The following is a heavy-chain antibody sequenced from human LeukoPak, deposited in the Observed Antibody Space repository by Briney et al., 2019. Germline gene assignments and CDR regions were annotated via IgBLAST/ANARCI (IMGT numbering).Heavy chain of an antibody. Sequence: PSETLSLTPAVYGGSFTGYYWSWIRQPPGKGLEWIGEINHSGSTNYNPSLKSRVTISVDTSKNQFSLKLSSVTAADTAVYYCAGVQLDRRRLDYWGQGTLVTVSS. J-gene: IGHJ4*02. CDR1: GGSFTGYY. D-gene: IGHD1-1*01. V-gene: IGHV4-34*01. CDR2: INHSGST. CDR3: AGVQLDRRRLDY.